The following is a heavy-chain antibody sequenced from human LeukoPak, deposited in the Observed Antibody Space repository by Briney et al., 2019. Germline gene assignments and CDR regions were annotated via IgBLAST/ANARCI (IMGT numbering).Heavy chain of an antibody. CDR2: INPNSGGT. CDR3: ALQIKTGYSYGPTGWTFDI. V-gene: IGHV1-2*04. D-gene: IGHD5-18*01. Sequence: ASVKVSCKASGYTFTGYYMHWVRQAPGQGLEWMGWINPNSGGTNYAQKFQGWVTMTRDTSISTAYMELSRLRSEDTAVYYCALQIKTGYSYGPTGWTFDIWGQGTMVTVSS. J-gene: IGHJ3*02. CDR1: GYTFTGYY.